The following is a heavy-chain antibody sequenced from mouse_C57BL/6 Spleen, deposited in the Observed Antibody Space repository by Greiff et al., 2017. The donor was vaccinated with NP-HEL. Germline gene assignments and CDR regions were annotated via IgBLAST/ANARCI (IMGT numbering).Heavy chain of an antibody. CDR2: ISTYYGDA. CDR1: GYTFTDYA. Sequence: QVQLQQSGPELVRPGVSVKISCKGSGYTFTDYAMHWVKQSHAKSLEWIGVISTYYGDASYNQKFKEKATRTVDKYSSTAYMEIARLNSEASSFYWSRVSCVYCYFPSFCYLPPAVPCPLHNVCIYILQHHLYGTCPSDILLLCRLLLCKILYGSRRAMDYWRQGTSVTFSS. J-gene: IGHJ4*01. D-gene: IGHD2-12*01. V-gene: IGHV1-67*01. CDR3: RVSCVYCYFPSFCYLPPAVPCPLHNVCIYILQHHLYGTCPSDILLLCRLLLCKILYGSRRAMDY.